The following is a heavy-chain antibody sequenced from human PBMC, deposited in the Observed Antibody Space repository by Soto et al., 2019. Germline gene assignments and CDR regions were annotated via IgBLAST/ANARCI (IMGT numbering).Heavy chain of an antibody. Sequence: SSVKVSCKASGYDISSYDIIWVRQAAGQGLEWMGWMDPNRGHSDSVQNFRGRVTMTTNISASTAYMELSGLRSDDTGVYYCASVAYRSLWFLSHWPQGTPVTVP. CDR1: GYDISSYD. J-gene: IGHJ4*02. CDR2: MDPNRGHS. D-gene: IGHD3-9*01. CDR3: ASVAYRSLWFLSH. V-gene: IGHV1-8*01.